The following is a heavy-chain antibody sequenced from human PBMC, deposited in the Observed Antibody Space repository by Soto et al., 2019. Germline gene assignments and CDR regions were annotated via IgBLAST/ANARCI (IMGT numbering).Heavy chain of an antibody. J-gene: IGHJ6*02. CDR2: IYYSGST. V-gene: IGHV4-61*01. CDR3: ARDRATGYSSSWYTMARGSYYYYGMDV. D-gene: IGHD6-13*01. CDR1: GGSVSSGSYY. Sequence: SETLSLTCTVSGGSVSSGSYYWSWIRQPPGKGLEWIGYIYYSGSTNYNPSLKSRVTISVDTSKNQFSLKLSSVTAADTAVYYCARDRATGYSSSWYTMARGSYYYYGMDVWGQGTTLTVSS.